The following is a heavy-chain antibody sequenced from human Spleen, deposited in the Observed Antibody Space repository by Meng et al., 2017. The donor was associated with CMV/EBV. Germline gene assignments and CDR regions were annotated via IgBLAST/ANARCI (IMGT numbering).Heavy chain of an antibody. CDR3: ARDQDPTTYDFWSGYYNYYGMDV. J-gene: IGHJ6*02. V-gene: IGHV4-39*07. CDR2: IYYSGST. D-gene: IGHD3-3*01. CDR1: GGSISSSSYY. Sequence: SETLSLTCTVSGGSISSSSYYWGWIRQPPGKGLEWIGSIYYSGSTYYNPSLKSRVTISVDTSKNQFSLKLSSVTAADTAVYYCARDQDPTTYDFWSGYYNYYGMDVWGQGTTVTVSS.